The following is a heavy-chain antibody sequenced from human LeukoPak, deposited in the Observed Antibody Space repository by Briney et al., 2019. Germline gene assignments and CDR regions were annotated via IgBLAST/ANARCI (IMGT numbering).Heavy chain of an antibody. Sequence: GGSLRLSCAASGFTFSSYAMSWVRQAPGKGVEWVSVISGSGGRTYYTDSVKGRFTISRDNSKNTLYLQMNSLRAEDTAVFYCAKRVNFGSGSYSKASYYFDYWGQGTLVTVSS. D-gene: IGHD3-10*01. CDR3: AKRVNFGSGSYSKASYYFDY. CDR2: ISGSGGRT. CDR1: GFTFSSYA. V-gene: IGHV3-23*01. J-gene: IGHJ4*02.